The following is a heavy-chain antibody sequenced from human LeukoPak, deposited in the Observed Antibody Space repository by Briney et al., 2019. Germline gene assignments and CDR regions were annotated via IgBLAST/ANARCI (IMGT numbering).Heavy chain of an antibody. Sequence: GGSLRLSCAASGFTFSDYYMTWIRQAPGKGLEWVSYISISANTIYYADSVKGRFTISRDNAKNSLYLQMNSLRVEDTAVYYCAREGLWGAARDAFDIWGQGTMVTVSS. J-gene: IGHJ3*02. D-gene: IGHD6-6*01. CDR2: ISISANTI. CDR1: GFTFSDYY. V-gene: IGHV3-11*04. CDR3: AREGLWGAARDAFDI.